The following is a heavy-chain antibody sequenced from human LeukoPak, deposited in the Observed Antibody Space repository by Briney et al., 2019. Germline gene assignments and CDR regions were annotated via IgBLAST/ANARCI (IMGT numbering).Heavy chain of an antibody. CDR1: GYRFTGYY. V-gene: IGHV1-2*02. D-gene: IGHD6-19*01. CDR2: INPNSGGT. Sequence: GASVNVSCKASGYRFTGYYMQWVRQAPGQGLAWMGWINPNSGGTNYAQKFQGRVTMTRDTSISTAYMELSRLTSDATAVYYCARGIAVTGTSGPNFDYWGQGTLVTVSS. J-gene: IGHJ4*02. CDR3: ARGIAVTGTSGPNFDY.